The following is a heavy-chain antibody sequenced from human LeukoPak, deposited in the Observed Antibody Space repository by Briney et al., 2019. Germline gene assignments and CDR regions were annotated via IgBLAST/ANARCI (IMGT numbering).Heavy chain of an antibody. J-gene: IGHJ5*02. CDR3: AGEARLQPLDP. D-gene: IGHD6-13*01. Sequence: GRSLRLSCAASGFTFSSYGMHWVRQAPGKGLEWVAAIWYDGSNKYYADSVKGRFTISRDNSKNTLYLQMNSLRAEDTAVYYCAGEARLQPLDPWGQGTLVTVSS. CDR1: GFTFSSYG. V-gene: IGHV3-33*08. CDR2: IWYDGSNK.